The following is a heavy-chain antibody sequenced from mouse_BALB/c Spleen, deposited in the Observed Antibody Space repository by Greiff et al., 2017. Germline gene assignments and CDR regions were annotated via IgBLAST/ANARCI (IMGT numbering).Heavy chain of an antibody. V-gene: IGHV1-7*01. CDR2: INPSTGYT. D-gene: IGHD3-2*02. J-gene: IGHJ4*01. CDR3: ERKAPFYSMVY. CDR1: GYTFTSYW. Sequence: QVQLQQSGAELAKPGASVKMSCKASGYTFTSYWMHWVKQRPGQGLEWIGYINPSTGYTEYNQKFKDKATLTADKSSSTAYMQLSSLTSEDSAVYYCERKAPFYSMVYWGKGTSVTVS.